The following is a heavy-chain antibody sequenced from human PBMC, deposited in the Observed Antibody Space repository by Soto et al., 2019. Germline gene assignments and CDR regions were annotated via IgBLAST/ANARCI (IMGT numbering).Heavy chain of an antibody. D-gene: IGHD3-16*01. J-gene: IGHJ2*01. CDR3: AHSPRVSVLAFHKYWYFDL. CDR2: IYWDDDK. Sequence: QITLKESGPTLVKPTQTLTLTCTFSGFSLRTSGVGVGWIRQTPGKALEWLALIYWDDDKRYSPSLKSRLTITKDTTIIRVVLTMTNMDPVDTATYYSAHSPRVSVLAFHKYWYFDLWRRGTLVTVSS. V-gene: IGHV2-5*02. CDR1: GFSLRTSGVG.